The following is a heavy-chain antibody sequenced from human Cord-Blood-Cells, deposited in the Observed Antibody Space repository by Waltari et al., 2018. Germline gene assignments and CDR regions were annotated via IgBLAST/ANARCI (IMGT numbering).Heavy chain of an antibody. D-gene: IGHD6-13*01. Sequence: QLKLQESGPGLVKPSETLSLTCTVSGGSISSSSYYWVWIRQPPGKGLEWIGSIYYSETTYYNPSLKSRVTISVDTSKNQFSLKLSSVTAAETAVYYCARQVIAAADDFDIWGQGTMVTVSS. J-gene: IGHJ3*02. CDR2: IYYSETT. V-gene: IGHV4-39*01. CDR3: ARQVIAAADDFDI. CDR1: GGSISSSSYY.